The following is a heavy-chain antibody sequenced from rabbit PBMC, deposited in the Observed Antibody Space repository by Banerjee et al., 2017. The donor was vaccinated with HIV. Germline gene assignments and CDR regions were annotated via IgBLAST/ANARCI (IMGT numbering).Heavy chain of an antibody. CDR1: GFSFSSNYW. CDR2: IDPVFGST. V-gene: IGHV1S45*01. D-gene: IGHD4-2*01. J-gene: IGHJ4*01. CDR3: ARDVAGNAGVGDTTRSFNL. Sequence: QEQLEESGGDLVKPEGSLTLTCTASGFSFSSNYWLCWVRQAPGKGLEWIGYIDPVFGSTYYASWVNGRFTISSHNAQNTLYLQLNSLTAADTATYFCARDVAGNAGVGDTTRSFNLWGQGTLVTVS.